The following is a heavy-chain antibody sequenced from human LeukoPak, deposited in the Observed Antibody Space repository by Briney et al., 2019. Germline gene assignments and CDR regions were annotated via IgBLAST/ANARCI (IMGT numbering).Heavy chain of an antibody. CDR3: ARGGWGPLDY. Sequence: SETLSLTCGVYNGSFNGYYWSWIRQPPGKGQEWIGYFYYSGSANYNPSLKSRVTISIDTSKNQVSLRLTSVTAADTAVYYCARGGWGPLDYWGQGTLVTVSS. V-gene: IGHV4-59*01. J-gene: IGHJ4*02. D-gene: IGHD3-16*01. CDR1: NGSFNGYY. CDR2: FYYSGSA.